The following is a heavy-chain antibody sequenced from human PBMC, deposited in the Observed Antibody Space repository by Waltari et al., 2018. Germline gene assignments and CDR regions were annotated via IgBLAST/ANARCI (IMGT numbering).Heavy chain of an antibody. J-gene: IGHJ6*02. CDR2: IIPSLGIA. CDR1: GYTLTELS. D-gene: IGHD4-4*01. V-gene: IGHV1-69*04. Sequence: QVQLVQSGAEVKKPGASVKVSCKVSGYTLTELSMHWVRQAPGQGLEWMGRIIPSLGIANYAQKFQGRVTITADKSTSTAYMELSSLRSEDTAVYYCARTGPTVIPDGMDVWGQGTTVTVSS. CDR3: ARTGPTVIPDGMDV.